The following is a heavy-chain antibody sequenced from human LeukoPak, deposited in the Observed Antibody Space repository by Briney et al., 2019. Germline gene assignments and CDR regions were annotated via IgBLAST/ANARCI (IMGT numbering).Heavy chain of an antibody. CDR3: ARHRGPDYNYYMDV. J-gene: IGHJ6*03. CDR1: GGSLSGYY. Sequence: SETLSLTCAVYGGSLSGYYWSCLRQPPGKGLEWIGEINQSGSTNYKSSLKSRVTISVDTSKNQFSLKLTSVTAADTAVYYCARHRGPDYNYYMDVWGKGTTV. D-gene: IGHD3-10*01. CDR2: INQSGST. V-gene: IGHV4-34*01.